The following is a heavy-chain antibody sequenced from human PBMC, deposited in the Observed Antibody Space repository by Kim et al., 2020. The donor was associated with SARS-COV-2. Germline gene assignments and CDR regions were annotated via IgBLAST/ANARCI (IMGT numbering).Heavy chain of an antibody. CDR3: ARGRVLLRAFDI. J-gene: IGHJ3*02. D-gene: IGHD2-15*01. V-gene: IGHV4-59*09. Sequence: NSTPPLKGTGTISVDTSKNPFSLKLSSVTAADTAVYFCARGRVLLRAFDIWGQGTMVTVSS.